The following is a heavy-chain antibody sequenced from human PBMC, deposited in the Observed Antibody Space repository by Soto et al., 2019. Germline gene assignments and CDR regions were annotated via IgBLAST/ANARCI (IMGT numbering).Heavy chain of an antibody. CDR1: GGTFSSYA. J-gene: IGHJ4*02. D-gene: IGHD5-18*01. V-gene: IGHV1-69*12. CDR3: ARDPPSRGYSFGPDTDY. CDR2: IIPIFGTA. Sequence: QVQLVQSGAEVKKPGSSVKVSCKASGGTFSSYAISWVRQAPGQGLEWMGGIIPIFGTANYAQKFQGRVTITADESTSTAYMELSRLRSEDTAVYYCARDPPSRGYSFGPDTDYWGQGTLGNVSS.